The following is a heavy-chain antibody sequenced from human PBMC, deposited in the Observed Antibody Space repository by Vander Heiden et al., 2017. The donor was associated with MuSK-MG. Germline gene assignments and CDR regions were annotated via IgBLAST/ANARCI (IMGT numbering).Heavy chain of an antibody. V-gene: IGHV4-34*01. CDR3: ARGVEMATIRD. D-gene: IGHD5-12*01. J-gene: IGHJ4*02. CDR1: GGSFSGYY. Sequence: QVQLQQGDAGLLKPSETLSLTCAVYGGSFSGYYWSWIRQPPGKGLEWIGEINHSGSTNYNPSLKSRVTISVDTSKNQFSLKLSFVTAADTAVYYCARGVEMATIRDWGQGTLVTVSS. CDR2: INHSGST.